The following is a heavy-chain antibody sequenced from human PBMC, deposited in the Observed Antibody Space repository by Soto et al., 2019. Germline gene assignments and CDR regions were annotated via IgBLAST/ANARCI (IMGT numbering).Heavy chain of an antibody. Sequence: ASVKVSCTASGYTFTDYYMHWVRQAPGQGLEWMGWINPNSGGTNYAQKFQGWVTMTRDTSINTAYMELSRLRSDDTAVYYCARLRWFDSSCWYSLGYFDYWSQGTLVTVSS. CDR1: GYTFTDYY. D-gene: IGHD6-13*01. CDR2: INPNSGGT. CDR3: ARLRWFDSSCWYSLGYFDY. J-gene: IGHJ4*02. V-gene: IGHV1-2*04.